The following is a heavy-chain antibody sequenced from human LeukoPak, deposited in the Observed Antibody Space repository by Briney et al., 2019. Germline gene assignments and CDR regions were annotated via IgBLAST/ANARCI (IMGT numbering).Heavy chain of an antibody. CDR2: LSSCSYI. Sequence: PGGSLRLSCAASGFTFSCYAMQWVRQAPGKGLEWVSSLSSCSYIYYADSAKGRFTISRDNAKNSLYLQMNSLRAEDTAVYYCARDDRYCSSTSCQPSLYGMDVWGQGTTVTVSS. J-gene: IGHJ6*02. CDR3: ARDDRYCSSTSCQPSLYGMDV. V-gene: IGHV3-21*01. CDR1: GFTFSCYA. D-gene: IGHD2-2*01.